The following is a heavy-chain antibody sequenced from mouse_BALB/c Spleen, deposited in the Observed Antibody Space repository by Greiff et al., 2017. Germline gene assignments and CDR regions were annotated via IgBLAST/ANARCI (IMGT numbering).Heavy chain of an antibody. J-gene: IGHJ4*01. CDR3: ARGSSSSYSMDY. Sequence: EVKLMESGGGLVKPGGSLKLSCAASGFTFSSYAMSWVRQTPEKRLEWVASISSGGSTYYPDSVKGRFTISRDNARNILYLQMSSLRSEDTAMYYCARGSSSSYSMDYWGQGTSVTVS. V-gene: IGHV5-6-5*01. D-gene: IGHD1-3*01. CDR1: GFTFSSYA. CDR2: ISSGGST.